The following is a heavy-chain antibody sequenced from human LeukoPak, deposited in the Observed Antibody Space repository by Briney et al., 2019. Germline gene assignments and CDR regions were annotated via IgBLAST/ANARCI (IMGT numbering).Heavy chain of an antibody. J-gene: IGHJ5*02. V-gene: IGHV4-59*01. Sequence: SETLSLTCTVSGGSISSYYWSWIRQPPGKGLEWIGYIYYSGSTNYNPSLKSRVTISVDTSKNQFSLKLSSVTAADTAVYYCARDGSGTYLNWFDPWGQGTLVTVSS. D-gene: IGHD3-10*01. CDR3: ARDGSGTYLNWFDP. CDR2: IYYSGST. CDR1: GGSISSYY.